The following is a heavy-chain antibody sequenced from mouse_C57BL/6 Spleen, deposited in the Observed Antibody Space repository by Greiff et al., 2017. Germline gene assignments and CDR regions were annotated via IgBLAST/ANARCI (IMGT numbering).Heavy chain of an antibody. CDR3: ARSARYYGSSPAWFAY. J-gene: IGHJ3*01. D-gene: IGHD1-1*01. V-gene: IGHV1-18*01. CDR1: GYTFTDYN. Sequence: VQLQQSGPELVKPGASVKIPCKASGYTFTDYNMAWVKQSHGKSLEWIGAINPNNGGTNYNQKFKGKATLTVDKSSSTAYMELRSLTSEDTAVDYCARSARYYGSSPAWFAYWGQGTLVTVSA. CDR2: INPNNGGT.